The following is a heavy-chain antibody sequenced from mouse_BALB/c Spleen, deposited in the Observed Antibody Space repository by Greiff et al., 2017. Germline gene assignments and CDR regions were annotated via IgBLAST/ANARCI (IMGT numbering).Heavy chain of an antibody. J-gene: IGHJ2*01. CDR2: INPSTGYT. Sequence: QVQLKQSGAELAKPGASVKMSCKASGYTFTSYWMHWVKQRPGQGLEWIGYINPSTGYTEYNQKFKDKATLTADKSSSTAYMQLSSLTSEDSAVYYCAYYFDYWGQGTTLTVSS. CDR3: AYYFDY. V-gene: IGHV1-7*01. CDR1: GYTFTSYW.